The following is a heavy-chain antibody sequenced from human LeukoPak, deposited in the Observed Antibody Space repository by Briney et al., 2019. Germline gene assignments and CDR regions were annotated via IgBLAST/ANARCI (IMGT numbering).Heavy chain of an antibody. CDR3: AKAVSYSSSWLFDY. CDR1: GFTFKTYA. V-gene: IGHV3-30*02. Sequence: GGSLRLSCAASGFTFKTYAMHWVRQAPGKGLEWVAFIRYDGTNTYYADSVKGRFTISRDNSNNTLYLQMNSLRPEDTAVYYCAKAVSYSSSWLFDYWGQGTLVTVCS. CDR2: IRYDGTNT. J-gene: IGHJ4*02. D-gene: IGHD6-13*01.